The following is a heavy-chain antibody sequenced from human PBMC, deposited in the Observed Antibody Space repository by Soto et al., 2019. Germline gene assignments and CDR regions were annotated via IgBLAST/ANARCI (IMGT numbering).Heavy chain of an antibody. CDR3: AREGVRYFDWSNHYYGMDV. J-gene: IGHJ6*02. Sequence: GASVKVSCKASGYTFTSYDINWVRQATGQGLEWMGWMNPNSGNTGYAQKFQGRVTMTRNTSISTAYMELSSLRSEDTAVYYCAREGVRYFDWSNHYYGMDVWGQGTTVTVS. CDR1: GYTFTSYD. D-gene: IGHD3-9*01. V-gene: IGHV1-8*01. CDR2: MNPNSGNT.